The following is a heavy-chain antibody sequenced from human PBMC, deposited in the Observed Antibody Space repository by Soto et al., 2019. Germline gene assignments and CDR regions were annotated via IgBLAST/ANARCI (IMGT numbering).Heavy chain of an antibody. CDR1: GFSLSTSGMG. V-gene: IGHV2-70*01. D-gene: IGHD2-2*01. J-gene: IGHJ6*02. Sequence: ESGPTLVNPTPTLTLTCTFSGFSLSTSGMGVSWIRQPPGKALEWLALIDWDDDKYYSTCLKNRLTISKDTSKNQVVLTMTNIDPVDTATYYCARSSRLYCSSTSCSYYYGMDGWGQGTTVTVSS. CDR3: ARSSRLYCSSTSCSYYYGMDG. CDR2: IDWDDDK.